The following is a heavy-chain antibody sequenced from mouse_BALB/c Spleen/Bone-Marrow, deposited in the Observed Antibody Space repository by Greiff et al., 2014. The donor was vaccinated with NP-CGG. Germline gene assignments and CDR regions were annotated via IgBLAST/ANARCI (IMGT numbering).Heavy chain of an antibody. J-gene: IGHJ2*01. D-gene: IGHD2-3*01. V-gene: IGHV3-1*02. CDR1: GYSITSGYS. CDR2: IQYSGST. CDR3: ARSGSIHDGYLDY. Sequence: EVKLMESGPDLVKPSQSLSLTCTVTGYSITSGYSWHWIRQFPGNKLEWMGYIQYSGSTNYNPSLKSRISITRDTSKNQFFLQXNXXXXXDTATYYCARSGSIHDGYLDYWGQGTTLTVSS.